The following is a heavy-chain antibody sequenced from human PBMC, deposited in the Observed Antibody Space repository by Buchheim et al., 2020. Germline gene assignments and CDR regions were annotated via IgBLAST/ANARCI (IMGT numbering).Heavy chain of an antibody. V-gene: IGHV3-23*01. Sequence: EVQLLESGGGLVQPGGSLRLSCAASGFTFNTYVMNWVRQAPGKGLQRVSSISSTGSSTYYADSVKGRFTISRDNSKNTLYLQMNSLRAEDTAVYYCAKDQGIAARIFDYWGQGTL. J-gene: IGHJ4*02. CDR3: AKDQGIAARIFDY. CDR1: GFTFNTYV. CDR2: ISSTGSST. D-gene: IGHD6-6*01.